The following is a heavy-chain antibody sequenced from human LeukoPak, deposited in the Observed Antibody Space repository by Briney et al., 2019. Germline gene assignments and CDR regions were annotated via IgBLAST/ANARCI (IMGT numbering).Heavy chain of an antibody. CDR2: MNPNSGNT. CDR1: GYTFTSYD. V-gene: IGHV1-8*01. D-gene: IGHD3-3*01. CDR3: ARERGSNTIFGVVLDH. J-gene: IGHJ4*02. Sequence: KPGASVKVSCKASGYTFTSYDINWVRQATGQGLEWMGWMNPNSGNTGYAQKFQGRVTMTRNTSISTAYMELSSLRSEDTAVYYCARERGSNTIFGVVLDHWGQGTLVTVSS.